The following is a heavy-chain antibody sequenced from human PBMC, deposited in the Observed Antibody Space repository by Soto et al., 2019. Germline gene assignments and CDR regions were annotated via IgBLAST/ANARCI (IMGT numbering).Heavy chain of an antibody. Sequence: QVQLVQSGAEVKKPGSSVKVSCKASGGTFSSYTISCVRQAPGQGLEWMGRIITILGIANYAQKFQGRVTITADKSTSTAYMEQSSLRSEDTAVYYCARDSQEWLVPFDYWGQGTLVTVSS. J-gene: IGHJ4*02. D-gene: IGHD6-19*01. V-gene: IGHV1-69*08. CDR1: GGTFSSYT. CDR2: IITILGIA. CDR3: ARDSQEWLVPFDY.